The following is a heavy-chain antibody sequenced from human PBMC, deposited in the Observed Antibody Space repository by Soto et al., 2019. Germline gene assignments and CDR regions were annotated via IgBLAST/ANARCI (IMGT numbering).Heavy chain of an antibody. CDR1: GGSFSGYY. CDR3: ARDRPFNSNSPHYYYYGMDV. J-gene: IGHJ6*02. V-gene: IGHV4-34*01. Sequence: PSDTLSLTCAVYGGSFSGYYWSWIRQPPGKGLEWIGEINHSGSTNYNPSLKSRVTISVDTSKNQFSLKLSSVTAADTAVYYCARDRPFNSNSPHYYYYGMDVWGQGTTVTVSS. D-gene: IGHD2-21*01. CDR2: INHSGST.